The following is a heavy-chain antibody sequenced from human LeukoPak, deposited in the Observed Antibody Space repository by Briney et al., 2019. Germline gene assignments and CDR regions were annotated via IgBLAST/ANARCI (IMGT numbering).Heavy chain of an antibody. V-gene: IGHV4-39*01. D-gene: IGHD3-22*01. J-gene: IGHJ4*02. CDR3: ARHGGRYDSSGYGEY. CDR2: IYYSGST. Sequence: PSETLSLTCTVSGGSISSYYWGWIRQPPGKGLEWIGSIYYSGSTYYNPSLKSRVTISVDTSKNQFSLKLSSVTAADTAVYYCARHGGRYDSSGYGEYWGQGTLVTVSS. CDR1: GGSISSYY.